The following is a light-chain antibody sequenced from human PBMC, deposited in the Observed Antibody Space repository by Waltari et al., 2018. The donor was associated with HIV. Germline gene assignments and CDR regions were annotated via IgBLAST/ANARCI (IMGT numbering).Light chain of an antibody. Sequence: SYELTQPLSVSVALGQTARITYGGNNIGSKNVHWYQQKPGQAPVLVIYRDSNRPSGIPGRFSGSNSGNTATLTISRAQAGDEADYYCHVWDSSTVVFGGGTKLTVL. J-gene: IGLJ2*01. CDR3: HVWDSSTVV. V-gene: IGLV3-9*01. CDR1: NIGSKN. CDR2: RDS.